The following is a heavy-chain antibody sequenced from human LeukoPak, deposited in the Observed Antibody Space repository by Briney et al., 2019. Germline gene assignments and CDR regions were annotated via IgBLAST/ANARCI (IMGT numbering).Heavy chain of an antibody. J-gene: IGHJ3*02. D-gene: IGHD3-22*01. CDR2: IFTSGTT. CDR1: GGSISSYY. CDR3: ARDPYYFESRGLHDVFDI. V-gene: IGHV4-4*07. Sequence: SETLSLTCTVSGGSISSYYVNWIRQPAGKGLEWIGRIFTSGTTNYNPSLKSRVTMSVDRSKNQFSLNLSSVTAADTAVYYCARDPYYFESRGLHDVFDIWGQGTMVTVSS.